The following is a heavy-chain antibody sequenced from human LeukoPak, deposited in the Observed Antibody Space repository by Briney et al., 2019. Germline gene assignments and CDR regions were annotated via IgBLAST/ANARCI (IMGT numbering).Heavy chain of an antibody. CDR2: VSYGGSNK. J-gene: IGHJ4*02. CDR1: GFTFDIYA. V-gene: IGHV3-30*04. Sequence: GGSLTLSYAASGFTFDIYAMHWVRQPPGKGLEWVAFVSYGGSNKKYADSVKGRFTIARDNSHNSVHLQMSSLRVAASAVYYCARDQVQHCSAGSCYVIDNWGPGTLVAVSS. CDR3: ARDQVQHCSAGSCYVIDN. D-gene: IGHD2-15*01.